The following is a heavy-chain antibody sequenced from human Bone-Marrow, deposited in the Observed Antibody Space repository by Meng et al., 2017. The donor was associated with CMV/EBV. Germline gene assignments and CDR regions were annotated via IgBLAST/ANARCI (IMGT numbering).Heavy chain of an antibody. D-gene: IGHD2-2*01. CDR2: IKQDGSQI. CDR3: ARPEYATSGGHSGIDV. CDR1: GFTFSSYW. Sequence: GGSLRLSCAVSGFTFSSYWMTWVRQAPGKGLEWVANIKQDGSQIYYVASVEGRFTIFRDNAQNSLYLQMYSLRAEDTAVYYCARPEYATSGGHSGIDVWGQGTTVTVSS. J-gene: IGHJ6*02. V-gene: IGHV3-7*01.